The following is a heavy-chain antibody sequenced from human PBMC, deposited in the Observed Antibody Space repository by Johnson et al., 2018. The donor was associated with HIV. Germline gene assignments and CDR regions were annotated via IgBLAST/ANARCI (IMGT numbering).Heavy chain of an antibody. CDR1: RFTFSSYG. CDR2: IRYDGTNK. CDR3: ARDGVYSSPHDAFDI. D-gene: IGHD6-13*01. Sequence: QVQLVESGGGLVKPGGSLRLSCAASRFTFSSYGMHWVRQAPGKGLEWVAFIRYDGTNKYYADSVKGRFTISRDNSKNTLYLQMNSLRAEDTAMYYCARDGVYSSPHDAFDIWGQGTMVTVSS. V-gene: IGHV3-30*02. J-gene: IGHJ3*02.